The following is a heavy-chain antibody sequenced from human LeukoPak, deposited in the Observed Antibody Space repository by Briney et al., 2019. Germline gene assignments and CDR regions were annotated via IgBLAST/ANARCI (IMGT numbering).Heavy chain of an antibody. CDR2: ISGSGGST. D-gene: IGHD6-6*01. CDR1: GFTFSSYA. J-gene: IGHJ4*02. Sequence: GGSLRLSCAASGFTFSSYAMSWVRQAPGKGLEWVSAISGSGGSTYYADSVKGRFTISRDNSKNTLYLQMNSLGAEDTAVYYCARGRQPTYSSSSYYFDYWGQGTLVTVSS. V-gene: IGHV3-23*01. CDR3: ARGRQPTYSSSSYYFDY.